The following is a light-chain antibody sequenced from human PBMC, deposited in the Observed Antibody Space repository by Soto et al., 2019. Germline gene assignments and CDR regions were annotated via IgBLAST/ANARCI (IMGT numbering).Light chain of an antibody. V-gene: IGKV1-39*01. Sequence: DIQMTQSPSSLSASVGDRVTITCRASESISRHLKWYQQKPGKAPNLLIYAASTLQNGVPSRFSGSGSGTDFTLTISSLQPEDFATYYYQQSYSTLSISFGQGTRLEIK. CDR3: QQSYSTLSIS. CDR1: ESISRH. CDR2: AAS. J-gene: IGKJ5*01.